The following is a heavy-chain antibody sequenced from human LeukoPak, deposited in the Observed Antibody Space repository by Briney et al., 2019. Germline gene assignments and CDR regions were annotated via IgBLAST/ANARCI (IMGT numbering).Heavy chain of an antibody. CDR1: GGSISSYY. CDR3: AGGVATTGGFYFDY. CDR2: IYYSGST. D-gene: IGHD5-12*01. Sequence: SETLSLTCSVSGGSISSYYWSWIRQPPGKGLEWIGYIYYSGSTNYNPSLKSRVTISVDTSKNQFSLKLSSVTAADTAVYDCAGGVATTGGFYFDYWGQGTLVTVSS. V-gene: IGHV4-59*01. J-gene: IGHJ4*02.